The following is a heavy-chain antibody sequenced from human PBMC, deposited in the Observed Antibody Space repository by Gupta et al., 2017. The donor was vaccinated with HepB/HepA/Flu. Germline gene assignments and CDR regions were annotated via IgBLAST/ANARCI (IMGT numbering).Heavy chain of an antibody. V-gene: IGHV3-74*01. CDR3: TGVTGDGRVGLAEY. D-gene: IGHD7-27*01. CDR2: INRDGRST. CDR1: GFSLNNYF. J-gene: IGHJ4*02. Sequence: VQLVESGGGLVQPGGSLRLSCEASGFSLNNYFLHWVRQGPGKGLEWFSQINRDGRSTAYADSVKGRFIISRDNARNTLYLQMNSLRDEDTAVYYCTGVTGDGRVGLAEYWGQGTLVTVSS.